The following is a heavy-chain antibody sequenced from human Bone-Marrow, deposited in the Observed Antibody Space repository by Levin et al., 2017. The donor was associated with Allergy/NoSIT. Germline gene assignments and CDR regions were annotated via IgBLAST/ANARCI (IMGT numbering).Heavy chain of an antibody. CDR2: IYYSGST. CDR3: ARDSRGYGDYVDY. V-gene: IGHV4-39*07. D-gene: IGHD4-17*01. CDR1: GGSISSSSYY. Sequence: SETLSLTCTVSGGSISSSSYYWGWIRQPPGKGLEWIGSIYYSGSTYYNPSLKSRVTISVDTSKNQFSLKLNSVTAADTAVYYCARDSRGYGDYVDYWGQGTLVTVSS. J-gene: IGHJ4*02.